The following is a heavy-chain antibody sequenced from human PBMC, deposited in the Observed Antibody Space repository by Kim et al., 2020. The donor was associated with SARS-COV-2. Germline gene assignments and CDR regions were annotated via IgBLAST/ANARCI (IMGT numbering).Heavy chain of an antibody. V-gene: IGHV3-53*01. CDR3: ASGYCSSTSCYGYFDY. Sequence: DTVKGRLTISGHNSKNTLYLQMNSLRAEDPAVYYCASGYCSSTSCYGYFDYWGQGTLVTVSS. D-gene: IGHD2-2*01. J-gene: IGHJ4*02.